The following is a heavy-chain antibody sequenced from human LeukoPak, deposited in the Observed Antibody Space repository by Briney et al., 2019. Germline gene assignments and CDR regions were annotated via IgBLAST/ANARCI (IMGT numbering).Heavy chain of an antibody. CDR3: ARARYYDSSGYHEAFDY. CDR2: IYYTGST. CDR1: GDSITSYY. J-gene: IGHJ4*02. Sequence: SETLSLTCTVSGDSITSYYWSWVRQPPGKGLEWIGYIYYTGSTNYNPSLKSRVTMSVDTSKNQFSLKLTSVTAADTAVYYCARARYYDSSGYHEAFDYWGQGTLVTVSS. D-gene: IGHD3-22*01. V-gene: IGHV4-59*01.